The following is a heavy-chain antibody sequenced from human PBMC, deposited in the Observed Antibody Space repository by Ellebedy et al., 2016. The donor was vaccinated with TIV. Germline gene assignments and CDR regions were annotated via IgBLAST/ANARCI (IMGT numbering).Heavy chain of an antibody. CDR1: GSPFSSND. J-gene: IGHJ4*03. CDR3: ARVRFGDTAVDY. D-gene: IGHD2-21*01. CDR2: TGTAGDT. V-gene: IGHV3-13*01. Sequence: GGSLRLSCAAPGSPFSSNDLPWVPQGTGKGLEWVSATGTAGDTYYPGSVKGRFTISRENAKNSLYLQITSLRAEDTAVYYCARVRFGDTAVDYWGQGTLVTVSS.